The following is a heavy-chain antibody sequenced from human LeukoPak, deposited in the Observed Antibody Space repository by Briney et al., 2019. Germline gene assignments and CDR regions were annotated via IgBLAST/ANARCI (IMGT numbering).Heavy chain of an antibody. V-gene: IGHV4-59*11. D-gene: IGHD4-23*01. CDR2: IYYSGST. J-gene: IGHJ4*02. CDR3: ARVGGNLGFDY. Sequence: SETLSLTCTVSGGSISSHYWSWIRQPPRKGLEWIGYIYYSGSTNYNPSLKSRVTISVDTSKNQFSLKLSSVTAADTAVYYCARVGGNLGFDYWGQGTLVTVSS. CDR1: GGSISSHY.